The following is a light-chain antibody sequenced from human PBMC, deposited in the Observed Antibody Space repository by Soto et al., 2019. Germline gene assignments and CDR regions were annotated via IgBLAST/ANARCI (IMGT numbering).Light chain of an antibody. V-gene: IGKV1-5*01. CDR3: QQYYSYSRT. CDR1: QSISAW. J-gene: IGKJ1*01. CDR2: DAS. Sequence: DIQMTQSPSTLSASVGDRVTITCRASQSISAWLAWYQQKPGKAPKLLIFDASSLKSVVPSRFTGSGSGTEFTLTITSVQPDDFANYFCQQYYSYSRTFGQGTKVEIK.